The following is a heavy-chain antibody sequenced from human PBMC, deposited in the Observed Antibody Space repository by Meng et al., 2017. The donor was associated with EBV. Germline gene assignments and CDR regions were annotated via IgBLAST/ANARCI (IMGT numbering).Heavy chain of an antibody. Sequence: HVDVVQSAAGVKRPGLLVKVSCKTSGGPFRYYAISWVRQGPGQGLEWLGGFLPRLGAPNYAQKFHGRVKITADESTSTHYMDLSSLRSEDTAIYYCASESGRGYTPDYWGQGTLVTVSS. CDR1: GGPFRYYA. V-gene: IGHV1-69*01. D-gene: IGHD3-10*01. CDR3: ASESGRGYTPDY. J-gene: IGHJ4*02. CDR2: FLPRLGAP.